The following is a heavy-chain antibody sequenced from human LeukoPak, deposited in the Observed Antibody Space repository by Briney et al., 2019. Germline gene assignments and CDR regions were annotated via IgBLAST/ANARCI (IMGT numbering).Heavy chain of an antibody. CDR1: GGSISSYY. CDR2: IYYSGST. J-gene: IGHJ6*03. V-gene: IGHV4-59*12. D-gene: IGHD6-19*01. CDR3: ARDKLPYSSGPLAYYYYMDV. Sequence: PSETLSLTCTVSGGSISSYYWSWIRQPPGKGLEWIGYIYYSGSTYYNPSLKSRVTISVDTSKNQFSLKLSSVTAADTAVYYCARDKLPYSSGPLAYYYYMDVWGKGTTVTVSS.